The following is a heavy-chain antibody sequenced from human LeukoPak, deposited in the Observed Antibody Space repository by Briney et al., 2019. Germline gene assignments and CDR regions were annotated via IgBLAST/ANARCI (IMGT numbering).Heavy chain of an antibody. J-gene: IGHJ4*02. V-gene: IGHV4-4*09. CDR3: ATAAAGTGHFYD. CDR2: IYTSGST. D-gene: IGHD6-13*01. CDR1: GGSISSYY. Sequence: SETLSLTCTVSGGSISSYYWSWIRQPPGKGLEWIGYIYTSGSTNYNLSLKSRVTISVDTSKNQFSLQLSSVTAADPPVYYCATAAAGTGHFYDWGQGTLVTVSS.